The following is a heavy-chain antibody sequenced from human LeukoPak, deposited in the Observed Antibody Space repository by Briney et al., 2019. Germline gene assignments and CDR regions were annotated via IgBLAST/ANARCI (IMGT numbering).Heavy chain of an antibody. CDR3: AKRTGVTELHFDH. J-gene: IGHJ4*02. CDR2: IKQDGSEK. Sequence: GGSLRLSCAASGFTFSRYWMSWVRQAPGKGLEWVANIKQDGSEKYYVDSVKGRFTISRDNAKNSLYLQMNSLRAEDTAVYYCAKRTGVTELHFDHWGQGTLVTVSS. CDR1: GFTFSRYW. V-gene: IGHV3-7*03. D-gene: IGHD1-7*01.